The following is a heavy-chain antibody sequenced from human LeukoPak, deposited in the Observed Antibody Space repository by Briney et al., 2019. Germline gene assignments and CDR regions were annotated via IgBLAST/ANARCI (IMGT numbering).Heavy chain of an antibody. CDR2: INPSGGST. Sequence: ASVKVSCMASGYTFTSYYMHWVRQAPGQGLEWMGIINPSGGSTSYAQKFQGRVTITADESTSTAYMELSSLRSEDTAVYYCARDSPMVRGVTGNWYFDLWGRGTLVTVSS. V-gene: IGHV1-46*01. CDR1: GYTFTSYY. D-gene: IGHD3-10*01. CDR3: ARDSPMVRGVTGNWYFDL. J-gene: IGHJ2*01.